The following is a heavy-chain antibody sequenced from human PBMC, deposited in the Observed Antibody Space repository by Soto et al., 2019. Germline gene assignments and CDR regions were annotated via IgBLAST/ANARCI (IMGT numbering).Heavy chain of an antibody. Sequence: SGGYAMSWVRQAPGKGLEWVSGITGNAANTVYADSVKGRFTISRDNSKNALYLQLNSLRAEDTAVYFCAKAARDCGGDCYSSYFDSWGQGALVTVSS. D-gene: IGHD2-21*02. CDR3: AKAARDCGGDCYSSYFDS. CDR1: SGGYA. V-gene: IGHV3-23*01. J-gene: IGHJ4*02. CDR2: ITGNAANT.